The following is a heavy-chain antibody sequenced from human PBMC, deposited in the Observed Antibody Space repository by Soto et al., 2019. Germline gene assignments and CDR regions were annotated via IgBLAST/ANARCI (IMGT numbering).Heavy chain of an antibody. Sequence: SETLSLTCTVSGGSISSSSYYWGWIRQPPGKGLEWIGSIYYSGSTYYNPSLKSRVTISVDTSKNQFSLKLSSVTAADTAVYYCAHDRGLSPVCSHPYSCRTPHNWFDPWGQGTLVTVSS. CDR2: IYYSGST. V-gene: IGHV4-39*01. CDR3: AHDRGLSPVCSHPYSCRTPHNWFDP. J-gene: IGHJ5*02. D-gene: IGHD2-15*01. CDR1: GGSISSSSYY.